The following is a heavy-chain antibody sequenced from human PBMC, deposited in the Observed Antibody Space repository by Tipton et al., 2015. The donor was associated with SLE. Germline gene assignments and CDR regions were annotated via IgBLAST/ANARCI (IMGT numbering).Heavy chain of an antibody. J-gene: IGHJ6*02. CDR1: GYTFTSYD. CDR2: MNPNSGNT. V-gene: IGHV1-8*01. D-gene: IGHD2-2*01. Sequence: QSGAEVKKPGASVRVSCKASGYTFTSYDINWVRQATGQGLEWLGWMNPNSGNTGYAQKLQGRITMTRDTSISTAYMELSSLTSEDTAVYYCASALLYCSSSSCRAPTFYYCMDVWGQGTAVTVAS. CDR3: ASALLYCSSSSCRAPTFYYCMDV.